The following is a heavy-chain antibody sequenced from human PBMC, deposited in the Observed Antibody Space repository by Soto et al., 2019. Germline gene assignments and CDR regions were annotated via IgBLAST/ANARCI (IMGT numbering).Heavy chain of an antibody. Sequence: GPSVQVSCKTSGYTFTNYGINWVRQAPGQGLEWMGWISAYNGNTNYAQKLQGRVTMTTDTSTSTAYMELRSLRSDDTAVYYCARGRDDSSWSSAEHFQRRGQGTLVTVFS. CDR2: ISAYNGNT. CDR1: GYTFTNYG. J-gene: IGHJ1*01. D-gene: IGHD6-13*01. CDR3: ARGRDDSSWSSAEHFQR. V-gene: IGHV1-18*01.